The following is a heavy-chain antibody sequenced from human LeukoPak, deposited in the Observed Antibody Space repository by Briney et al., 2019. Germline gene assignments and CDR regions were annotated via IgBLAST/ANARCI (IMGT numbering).Heavy chain of an antibody. CDR3: ARAIYLTRSTPKKKGSWFDP. CDR1: GGSFSGYY. Sequence: SETLSLTCAVYGGSFSGYYWSWIRQPPGKGLEWIGEINHSGSTNYNPSLKSRVTISVDTSKNQFSLKLSSVTAADTAVYYCARAIYLTRSTPKKKGSWFDPWGQGTLVTVSS. V-gene: IGHV4-34*01. D-gene: IGHD1/OR15-1a*01. CDR2: INHSGST. J-gene: IGHJ5*02.